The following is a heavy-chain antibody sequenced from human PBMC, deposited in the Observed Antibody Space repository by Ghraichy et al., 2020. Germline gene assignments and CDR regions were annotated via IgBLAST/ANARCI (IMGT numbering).Heavy chain of an antibody. V-gene: IGHV3-23*01. CDR1: EFTFDGYP. D-gene: IGHD3-10*01. J-gene: IGHJ3*01. CDR3: AKEGGRLGEGAFDV. CDR2: LGADGRST. Sequence: SLRLSCAASEFTFDGYPMTWVRQAPGKGLEWVSTLGADGRSTYYSDSVKGRFTISRDRSKRTLYLQMTSLRVEDTAVYYCAKEGGRLGEGAFDVWSQGTLVTVSS.